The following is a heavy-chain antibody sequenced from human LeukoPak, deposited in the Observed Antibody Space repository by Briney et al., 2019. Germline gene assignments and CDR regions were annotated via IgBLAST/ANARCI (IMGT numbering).Heavy chain of an antibody. CDR2: MNPNSGNT. CDR3: ARSPPLGYCSGGSCYDEYNWFDP. CDR1: GYPFTSYD. V-gene: IGHV1-8*01. Sequence: ASVKVSCKASGYPFTSYDINWVRQATGQGPEWMGWMNPNSGNTGYAQKFQGRVTMTRNTSISTAYMELSSLRSEDTAVYYCARSPPLGYCSGGSCYDEYNWFDPWGQGTLVTVSS. D-gene: IGHD2-15*01. J-gene: IGHJ5*02.